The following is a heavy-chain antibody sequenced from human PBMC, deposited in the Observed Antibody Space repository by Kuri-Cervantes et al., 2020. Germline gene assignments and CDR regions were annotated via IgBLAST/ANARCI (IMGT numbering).Heavy chain of an antibody. J-gene: IGHJ6*03. Sequence: SETLSLTCAVYGGSFSGYYWSWIRQPPGKGLEWIGEINHSGSTNYNPSLKSRVTISVDTSKNQFSLKLSSVTAADTAMYYCARVGYGKNYYFYYMDVWGNGTTVTVSS. CDR1: GGSFSGYY. D-gene: IGHD4-17*01. CDR3: ARVGYGKNYYFYYMDV. CDR2: INHSGST. V-gene: IGHV4-34*01.